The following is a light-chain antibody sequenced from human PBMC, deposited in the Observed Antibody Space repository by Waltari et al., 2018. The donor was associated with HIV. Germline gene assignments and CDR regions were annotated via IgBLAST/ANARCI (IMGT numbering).Light chain of an antibody. Sequence: DIQMTQSPSSLSASVGDRVTITCRASQSISSYLNWYQQKPGKAPKLLIYAASSLQSGVPSRFSGSGFGTDFTLTISSLQPEDFATYYCQQSNSSTFTFGPGTKVDIK. CDR3: QQSNSSTFT. CDR1: QSISSY. V-gene: IGKV1-39*01. J-gene: IGKJ3*01. CDR2: AAS.